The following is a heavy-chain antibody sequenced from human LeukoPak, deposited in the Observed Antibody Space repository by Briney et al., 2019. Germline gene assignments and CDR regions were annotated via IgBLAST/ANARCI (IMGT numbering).Heavy chain of an antibody. J-gene: IGHJ4*02. CDR3: AKADGSGFNWNFDY. D-gene: IGHD1-1*01. CDR1: GFTFSSYA. Sequence: PGGSLRLSCAASGFTFSSYAMTWVRQAPGKGLEWVSGISGSCGGRYYADSVQGRFIISRDNSTNTLYLRMHRVRAEDTAVYYCAKADGSGFNWNFDYWGQGTLVTVSS. V-gene: IGHV3-23*01. CDR2: ISGSCGGR.